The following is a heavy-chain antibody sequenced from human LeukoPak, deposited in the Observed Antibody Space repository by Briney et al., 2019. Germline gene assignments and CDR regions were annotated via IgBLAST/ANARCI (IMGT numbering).Heavy chain of an antibody. D-gene: IGHD5-18*01. CDR2: ISAYNGNT. CDR1: GYNFISYY. Sequence: ASVKVSCKASGYNFISYYMHWVRQAPGQGLEWMGWISAYNGNTNYAQKLQGRVTMTTDTSTSTAYMELRSLRSDDTAVYYCANTAMAPYYYMDVWGKGTTVTVSS. V-gene: IGHV1-18*04. CDR3: ANTAMAPYYYMDV. J-gene: IGHJ6*03.